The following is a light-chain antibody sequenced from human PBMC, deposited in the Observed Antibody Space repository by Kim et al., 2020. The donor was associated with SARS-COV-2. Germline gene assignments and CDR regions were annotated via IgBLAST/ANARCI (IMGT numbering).Light chain of an antibody. CDR3: QQYNSRSS. Sequence: SASLRSRFTSSSRACLSVSSCMTWYQQITRKATRLLLYSASTWESGVPSRFGGSGSVTEFSLTISSLQPDDFATYFCQQYNSRSSFGQVTKVDIK. CDR1: LSVSSC. V-gene: IGKV1-5*01. J-gene: IGKJ1*01. CDR2: SAS.